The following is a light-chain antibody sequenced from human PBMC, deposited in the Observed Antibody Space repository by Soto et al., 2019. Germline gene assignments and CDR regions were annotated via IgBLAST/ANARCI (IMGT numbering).Light chain of an antibody. CDR3: MQARHART. V-gene: IGKV2-28*01. CDR1: QSLLHSNGNTY. Sequence: EIVVTQSPLSLPVTPGEPASISCKSSQSLLHSNGNTYLDWYLQKPGQSPQLLIYLGSNRASGVPDRFSSSGSGTDFTLNISRVEAEDVGVYYCMQARHARTFGQGNKVEIK. CDR2: LGS. J-gene: IGKJ1*01.